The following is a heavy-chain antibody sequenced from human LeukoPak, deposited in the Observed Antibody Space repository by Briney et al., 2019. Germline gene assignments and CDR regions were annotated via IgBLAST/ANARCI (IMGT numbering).Heavy chain of an antibody. CDR2: VSTNDGNT. CDR1: GYTFTNYH. Sequence: ASVKVSCTASGYTFTNYHIAWVRQAPGQGLEWMGWVSTNDGNTVYAQRLQGRVTMTTDTSTSVAYMELRSLTSDDTAVYYCTRAPPGMTMMTDYWGQGTLVTVSS. CDR3: TRAPPGMTMMTDY. D-gene: IGHD3-22*01. J-gene: IGHJ4*02. V-gene: IGHV1-18*01.